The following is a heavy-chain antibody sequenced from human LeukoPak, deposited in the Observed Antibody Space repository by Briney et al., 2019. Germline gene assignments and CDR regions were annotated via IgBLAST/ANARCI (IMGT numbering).Heavy chain of an antibody. Sequence: PSETLSLTCTVSGGSISSHYWAWIRQPPGKGLEWIGYISYTGSTNYNPSLKSRVTISVDTSKNQFSLKLRSVTAADTAVYYCGREGYSSNWYDYWGQGTLVTVSS. J-gene: IGHJ5*01. CDR3: GREGYSSNWYDY. CDR1: GGSISSHY. V-gene: IGHV4-59*11. D-gene: IGHD6-13*01. CDR2: ISYTGST.